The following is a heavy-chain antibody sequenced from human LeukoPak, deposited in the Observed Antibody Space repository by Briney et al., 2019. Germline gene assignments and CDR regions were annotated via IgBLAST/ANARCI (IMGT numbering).Heavy chain of an antibody. CDR3: ARDVVGGWFDP. CDR2: INPNSGGT. Sequence: ASVKVSCKASGYTFTGNYMHWVRQGPGQGLEWMGWINPNSGGTNHAQKFKGRVTMTRDTSISTAYMELSWLRSDDTAVYYCARDVVGGWFDPWGQGTLVTVSS. CDR1: GYTFTGNY. J-gene: IGHJ5*02. V-gene: IGHV1-2*02. D-gene: IGHD1-26*01.